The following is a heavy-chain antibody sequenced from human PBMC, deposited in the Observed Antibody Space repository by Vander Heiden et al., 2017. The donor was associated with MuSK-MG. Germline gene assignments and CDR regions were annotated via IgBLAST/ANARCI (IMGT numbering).Heavy chain of an antibody. J-gene: IGHJ4*02. V-gene: IGHV4-4*07. Sequence: QVQLQESGPGVVKPSETLSLTCTGSGGSISSYYWNWIRQPAGKGLEWIGRIYTRGSTNYNPSLKSRVTMSVDTSKNQFSLKLSSVTAADTAVYYCSRDLGYNYGYPFDYWGQGTLVTVAS. D-gene: IGHD5-18*01. CDR2: IYTRGST. CDR3: SRDLGYNYGYPFDY. CDR1: GGSISSYY.